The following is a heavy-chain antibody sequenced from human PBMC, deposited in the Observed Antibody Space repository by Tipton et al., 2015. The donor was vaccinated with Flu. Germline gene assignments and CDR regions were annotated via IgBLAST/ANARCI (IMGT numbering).Heavy chain of an antibody. CDR1: GGSISSYY. CDR3: ARGVNHAFDF. J-gene: IGHJ4*02. Sequence: TLSLTCTVSGGSISSYYWSWIRQPPGKGLEWIGYIYYTGSTNYNPSLKSRVTMSLDRSKNQFSLRLSSVTAADTAVYYCARGVNHAFDFWGQGTLVTVSS. V-gene: IGHV4-59*12. CDR2: IYYTGST. D-gene: IGHD1-14*01.